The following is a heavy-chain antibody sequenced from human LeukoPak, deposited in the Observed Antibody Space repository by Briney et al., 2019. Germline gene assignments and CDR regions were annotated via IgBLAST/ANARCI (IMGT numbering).Heavy chain of an antibody. CDR1: GFTFSSYA. Sequence: GGSLRLSCAASGFTFSSYAMHWVRQAPGKGLEWVTVISYDGSNKYYADSVKGRFTISRDNSKNTLYLRMNSLRAEDTAVYYCARESAPFSGFDPWGQGTLVTVSS. CDR2: ISYDGSNK. V-gene: IGHV3-30-3*01. D-gene: IGHD2-15*01. CDR3: ARESAPFSGFDP. J-gene: IGHJ5*02.